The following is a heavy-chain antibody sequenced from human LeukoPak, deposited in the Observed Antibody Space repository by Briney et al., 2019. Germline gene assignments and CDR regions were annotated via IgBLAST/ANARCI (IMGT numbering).Heavy chain of an antibody. Sequence: SETLSLTCTVSGGSISSNRYYWGWIRQPPGKGLEWIASIYYSGTTYYNTSLKRRVTISVDTSKNQFSLKLSSVTAADTAMYYCTRQVGGYDLWSGYRDYWGQGTLVTVSS. J-gene: IGHJ4*02. D-gene: IGHD3/OR15-3a*01. V-gene: IGHV4-39*01. CDR1: GGSISSNRYY. CDR2: IYYSGTT. CDR3: TRQVGGYDLWSGYRDY.